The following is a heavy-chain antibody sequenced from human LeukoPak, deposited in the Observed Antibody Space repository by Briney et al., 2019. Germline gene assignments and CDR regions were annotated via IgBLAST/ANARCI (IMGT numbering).Heavy chain of an antibody. J-gene: IGHJ4*02. V-gene: IGHV3-21*01. CDR2: ISSSSSYI. Sequence: GGSLRLSCVASGLTFSNSWMTWVRQAPGKGLEWVSSISSSSSYIYYADSVKGRFTISRDNAKNSLYLQMNSLRAEDTAVYYCAVGKCSSGLDYRGQGTLVTVSS. D-gene: IGHD6-6*01. CDR3: AVGKCSSGLDY. CDR1: GLTFSNSW.